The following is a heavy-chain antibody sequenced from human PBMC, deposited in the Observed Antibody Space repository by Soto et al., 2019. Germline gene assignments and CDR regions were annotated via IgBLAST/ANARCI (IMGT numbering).Heavy chain of an antibody. V-gene: IGHV3-23*01. CDR2: ISGSGTTT. D-gene: IGHD3-10*02. CDR1: GFTFSNFA. CDR3: AKAVPLVRDAFDI. J-gene: IGHJ3*02. Sequence: PGGSLRLSCAASGFTFSNFAMSWVRQAPGKGLEWVSSISGSGTTTFYSDSLKGRFTISRDNSKNTLYLQMNSLRAEDTAVYYCAKAVPLVRDAFDIWGQGTKVTVSS.